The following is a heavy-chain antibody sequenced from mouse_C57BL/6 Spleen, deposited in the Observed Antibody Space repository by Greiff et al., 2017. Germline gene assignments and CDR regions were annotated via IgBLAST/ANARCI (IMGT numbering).Heavy chain of an antibody. CDR3: ARITTVVMDY. Sequence: EVQGVESGGGLVKPGGSLKLSCAASGFTFSSYAMSWVRQTPEKRLEWVATISDGGSYTYYPDNVKGRFTISRDNAKNNLYLQMSHLKSEDTAMYYCARITTVVMDYWGQGTSVTVSS. CDR2: ISDGGSYT. V-gene: IGHV5-4*01. D-gene: IGHD1-1*01. CDR1: GFTFSSYA. J-gene: IGHJ4*01.